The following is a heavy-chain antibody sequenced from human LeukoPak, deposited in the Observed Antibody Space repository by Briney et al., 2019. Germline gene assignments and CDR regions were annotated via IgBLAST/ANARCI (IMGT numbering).Heavy chain of an antibody. Sequence: SETLSITCTVSGGSISSSSYYWGWIRQPPGKGLEWIGSIYYGGSTYYNPSLKSRVTISVDTSKNQFSLKLSSVTAADTAVYYCARAMSIAARLQTIFDYWGQGTLVTVSS. CDR1: GGSISSSSYY. J-gene: IGHJ4*02. V-gene: IGHV4-39*01. CDR3: ARAMSIAARLQTIFDY. CDR2: IYYGGST. D-gene: IGHD6-6*01.